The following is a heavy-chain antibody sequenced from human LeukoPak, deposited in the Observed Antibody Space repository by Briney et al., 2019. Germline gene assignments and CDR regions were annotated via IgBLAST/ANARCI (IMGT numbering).Heavy chain of an antibody. D-gene: IGHD6-19*01. Sequence: MASETLSLTCTLSGGSISNYYWSWIRQPPGKGLGWIGYIYYTGSTNYNPSLESRVTISVDTSKNQFSLKLTSVTAADTAVYYCARGGWSLDYWGQGTLVTVSS. CDR3: ARGGWSLDY. CDR1: GGSISNYY. CDR2: IYYTGST. J-gene: IGHJ4*02. V-gene: IGHV4-59*01.